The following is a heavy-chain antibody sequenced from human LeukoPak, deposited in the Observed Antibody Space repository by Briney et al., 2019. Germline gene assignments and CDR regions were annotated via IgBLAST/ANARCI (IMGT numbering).Heavy chain of an antibody. CDR1: GFTFSSSA. V-gene: IGHV3-23*01. CDR2: ISGSGGST. Sequence: GGSLRLSCAASGFTFSSSAMSWVRQAPGKGLEWVSAISGSGGSTYYADSVKGRFTISRDNSKNTLYLQMNSLRAEDTAVYYCAKDNEDYDFWSGYYYSDYWGQGTLVTVST. CDR3: AKDNEDYDFWSGYYYSDY. D-gene: IGHD3-3*01. J-gene: IGHJ4*02.